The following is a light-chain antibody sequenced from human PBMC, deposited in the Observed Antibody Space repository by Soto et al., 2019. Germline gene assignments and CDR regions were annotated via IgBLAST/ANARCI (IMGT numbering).Light chain of an antibody. CDR2: RNN. V-gene: IGLV1-47*01. Sequence: QSVLTQPPSASGTPGQRVTISCSGGSSNVGINYVSWYHHLPGTAPKLLIYRNNQRPSGVPDRFSGSKSGTSASLAISGLRSDDEADYFCAAWDDSLSAWVFGGGTKLTVL. CDR3: AAWDDSLSAWV. J-gene: IGLJ3*02. CDR1: SSNVGINY.